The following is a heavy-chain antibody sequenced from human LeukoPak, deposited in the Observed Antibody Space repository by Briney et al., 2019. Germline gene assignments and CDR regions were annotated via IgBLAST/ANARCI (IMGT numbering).Heavy chain of an antibody. CDR2: IWYDGINK. V-gene: IGHV3-33*01. Sequence: PGGSLRLSSAASGFTFSNYGIHWLRQAPGKGLEWVAVIWYDGINKFHADSVRGRFTISRDNSKNTVYLQMNSLRAEDTAVYYCTRELISGIAAFDYWGQGTLVTVSS. CDR1: GFTFSNYG. D-gene: IGHD6-13*01. J-gene: IGHJ4*02. CDR3: TRELISGIAAFDY.